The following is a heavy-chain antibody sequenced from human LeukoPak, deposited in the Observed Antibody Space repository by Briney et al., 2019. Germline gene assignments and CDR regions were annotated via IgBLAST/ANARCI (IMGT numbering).Heavy chain of an antibody. V-gene: IGHV3-64*01. J-gene: IGHJ4*02. CDR3: ATIGLP. CDR1: GFTFRSFA. D-gene: IGHD3-22*01. Sequence: GGSLRLSCAASGFTFRSFAMHWVRQAPGKGLEYVSGISSNGGNTFYASSVQGRFTISRDNSRNTLYLQMGSLRGDDTAVYYCATIGLPWGQGTLVTVSS. CDR2: ISSNGGNT.